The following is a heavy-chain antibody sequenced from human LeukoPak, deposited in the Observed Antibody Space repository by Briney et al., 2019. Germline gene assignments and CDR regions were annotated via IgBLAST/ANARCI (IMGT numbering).Heavy chain of an antibody. V-gene: IGHV4-4*07. CDR2: IYTSGST. D-gene: IGHD5-24*01. Sequence: PSETLSLTCTVSGGSISSYYCHWIRQPARRGLEWIGRIYTSGSTNYSPPLKSRVTMSVDTSKNQFSLKLSSVTAADTAVYYCARAQSWLGYVFDYWGQGTLITVSS. CDR1: GGSISSYY. J-gene: IGHJ4*02. CDR3: ARAQSWLGYVFDY.